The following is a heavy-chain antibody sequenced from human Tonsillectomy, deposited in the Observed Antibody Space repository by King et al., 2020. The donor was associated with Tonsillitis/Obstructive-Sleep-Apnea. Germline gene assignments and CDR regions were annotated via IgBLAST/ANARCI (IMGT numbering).Heavy chain of an antibody. CDR1: EFSLSTTGVG. J-gene: IGHJ3*02. V-gene: IGHV2-5*02. D-gene: IGHD5-18*01. CDR2: IDCDADK. Sequence: ITLKESGPTLVKPTQTLTLTCTLSEFSLSTTGVGVGWVRQPPGQTLEWLALIDCDADKRYSPSLKRRLTVTRDTSKTKVVLTMTNMDPAETGTYYCAHRKPQQPDGFDIWGQGTLVTVSS. CDR3: AHRKPQQPDGFDI.